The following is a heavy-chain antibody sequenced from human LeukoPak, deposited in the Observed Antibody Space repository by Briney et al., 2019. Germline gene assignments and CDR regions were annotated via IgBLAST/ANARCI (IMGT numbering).Heavy chain of an antibody. CDR2: ITSSGSYI. CDR1: GFPFSSYS. Sequence: GGSLRLSCAASGFPFSSYSMNWVRQAPGKGLEWVSSITSSGSYIYYADSVKGRFTISRDNSKNTLYLQMNSLRAEDTAVYYCARDQAVAGISSAYWGQGTLVTVSS. CDR3: ARDQAVAGISSAY. J-gene: IGHJ4*02. V-gene: IGHV3-21*01. D-gene: IGHD6-19*01.